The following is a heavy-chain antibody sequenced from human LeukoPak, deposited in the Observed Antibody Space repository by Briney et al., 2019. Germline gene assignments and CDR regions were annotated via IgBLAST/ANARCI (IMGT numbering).Heavy chain of an antibody. CDR1: GYTFTGYY. V-gene: IGHV1-2*02. Sequence: ASVKVSCKASGYTFTGYYMHWVRQAPGQGLEWMGWINPNSGGTNYAQKFQGRVTMTRDTSISTAYMELSRLRSDDTAVYYCARDRVSLWFGEPDYWGQGTLVTVSS. D-gene: IGHD3-10*01. J-gene: IGHJ4*02. CDR2: INPNSGGT. CDR3: ARDRVSLWFGEPDY.